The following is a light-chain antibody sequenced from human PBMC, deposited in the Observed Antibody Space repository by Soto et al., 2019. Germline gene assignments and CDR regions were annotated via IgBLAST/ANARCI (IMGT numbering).Light chain of an antibody. V-gene: IGLV1-47*01. J-gene: IGLJ3*02. Sequence: QSVLTQPPSASGTPGQTVTISCSGRFSNLGSNFIYWYQQLPGTAPKLLIYRNNERPSGVPDRFSASKSGTSASLAISGLRSEDEADYHCAAWDDSLSGVVFGGGTKRTVL. CDR2: RNN. CDR3: AAWDDSLSGVV. CDR1: FSNLGSNF.